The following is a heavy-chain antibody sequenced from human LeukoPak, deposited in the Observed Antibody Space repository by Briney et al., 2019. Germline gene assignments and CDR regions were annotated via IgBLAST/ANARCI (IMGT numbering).Heavy chain of an antibody. CDR3: ARALPPGGSWFDS. CDR2: IYYSGTT. D-gene: IGHD3-16*01. CDR1: GGSISSYY. V-gene: IGHV4-59*01. J-gene: IGHJ5*01. Sequence: SETLSLTCTVSGGSISSYYWSWIPQPPGKGLEWIGNIYYSGTTNYNPSLKSRVTISVDTSKNQFSLKLSSVTAADTAVYYCARALPPGGSWFDSWGQGTPVTVSS.